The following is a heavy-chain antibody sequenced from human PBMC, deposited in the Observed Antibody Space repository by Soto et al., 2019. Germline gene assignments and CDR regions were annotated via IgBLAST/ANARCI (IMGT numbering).Heavy chain of an antibody. V-gene: IGHV3-23*01. D-gene: IGHD3-10*01. Sequence: PGGSLRLSCAASGFTFSRYSMNWVRQSPGKGLEWVSAISTSVGSTYYTDSVKGRFTISRDNSKNTLYLQMNSLRAEDTAVYYCAKGGQSYDYWGQGTLVTVSS. CDR3: AKGGQSYDY. CDR2: ISTSVGST. J-gene: IGHJ4*02. CDR1: GFTFSRYS.